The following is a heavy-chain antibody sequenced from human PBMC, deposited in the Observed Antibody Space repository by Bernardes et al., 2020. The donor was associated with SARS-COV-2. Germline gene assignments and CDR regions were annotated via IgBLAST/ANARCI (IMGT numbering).Heavy chain of an antibody. CDR1: GFTFSHYN. J-gene: IGHJ4*02. Sequence: VGSLILSCTASGFTFSHYNMNWVRQAPGQGLECISSISNSGRSIYYADSVKGRFTISRDNAKNSLYLQMNDLRPEDTAVYYCANKVTNDDYWGQGTLVTVSS. CDR2: ISNSGRSI. CDR3: ANKVTNDDY. D-gene: IGHD4-17*01. V-gene: IGHV3-21*01.